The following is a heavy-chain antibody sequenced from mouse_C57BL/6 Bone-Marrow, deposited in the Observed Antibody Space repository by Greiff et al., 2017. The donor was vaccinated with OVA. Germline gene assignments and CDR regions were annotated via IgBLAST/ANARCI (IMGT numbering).Heavy chain of an antibody. J-gene: IGHJ1*03. CDR3: ARGGGYYYGSRRYFDV. Sequence: VQLQQSGAELARPGASVKLSCKASGYTFTSYGISWVKQRTGQGLEWIGEIYPRSGNTYYNEKFKGKATLTADKSSSTAYMELRSLTSEDSAVYFCARGGGYYYGSRRYFDVWGTGTTVTVSS. V-gene: IGHV1-81*01. D-gene: IGHD1-1*01. CDR1: GYTFTSYG. CDR2: IYPRSGNT.